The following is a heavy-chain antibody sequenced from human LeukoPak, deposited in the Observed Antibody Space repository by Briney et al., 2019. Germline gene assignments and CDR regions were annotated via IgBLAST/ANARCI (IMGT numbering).Heavy chain of an antibody. CDR2: ISYDGSNK. D-gene: IGHD6-6*01. CDR3: ARGRYIAARTYFDY. CDR1: GFTFSGYA. V-gene: IGHV3-30-3*01. Sequence: GGSLRLSCAASGFTFSGYAMHWVRQAPGKGLEWVAVISYDGSNKYYADSVKGRFTISRDNSKNTLYLQMNSLRAEDTAVYYCARGRYIAARTYFDYWGQGTLVTVSS. J-gene: IGHJ4*02.